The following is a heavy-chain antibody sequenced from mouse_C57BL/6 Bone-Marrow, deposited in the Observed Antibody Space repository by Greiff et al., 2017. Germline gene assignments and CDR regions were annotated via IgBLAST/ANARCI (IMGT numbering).Heavy chain of an antibody. V-gene: IGHV1-53*01. CDR1: GYTFTSYW. J-gene: IGHJ2*01. Sequence: VQLQQSGTELVKPGASVKLSCKASGYTFTSYWMHWVKQRPGQGLEWIGNINPSNGGTNYNEKFKSKATLTVDKSSSTAYMQLSSLTSEDSAVYYCARTPPITTVVAPLGYWGQGTALTVSA. CDR3: ARTPPITTVVAPLGY. D-gene: IGHD1-1*01. CDR2: INPSNGGT.